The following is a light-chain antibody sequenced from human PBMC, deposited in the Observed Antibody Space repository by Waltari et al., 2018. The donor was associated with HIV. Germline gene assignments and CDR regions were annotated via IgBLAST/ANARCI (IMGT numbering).Light chain of an antibody. CDR3: LLYMGSGVWV. J-gene: IGLJ3*02. CDR2: NTY. CDR1: SGSVSTTHY. Sequence: QAVVTQEPSFSVTLTCGLNSGSVSTTHYASWYQQTPGQSPPPLTHNTYTRSSGVPDRYSGSMLGNRAALTITGAQADDESDYYCLLYMGSGVWVFGGGTKLTVL. V-gene: IGLV8-61*01.